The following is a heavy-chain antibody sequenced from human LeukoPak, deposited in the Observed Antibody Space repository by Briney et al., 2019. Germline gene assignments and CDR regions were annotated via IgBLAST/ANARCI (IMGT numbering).Heavy chain of an antibody. CDR2: IGTAGHT. CDR1: GFTFSSYD. Sequence: GGSLSLSCAASGFTFSSYDMHWVRQATGKGLEWVSAIGTAGHTYYPGSVKGQFTISRANAKNSLYLQMNSLRAGDTAVYYGAGRALTDGYNWCDPWGQGTLVTVSS. CDR3: AGRALTDGYNWCDP. D-gene: IGHD3-10*01. J-gene: IGHJ5*02. V-gene: IGHV3-13*01.